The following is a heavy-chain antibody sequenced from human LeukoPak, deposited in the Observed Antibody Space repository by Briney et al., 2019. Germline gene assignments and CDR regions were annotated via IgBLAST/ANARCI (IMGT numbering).Heavy chain of an antibody. J-gene: IGHJ6*04. Sequence: GGSLRLSCAASGFTFSSYWMSWVRQAPGKGLERVANIKQDGSEKYYVDSVKGRFTISRDNAKSSLYLQMNSLRAEDTAVYYCARDLIVATIEGGNYYYGMDVWGKGTTVTVSS. V-gene: IGHV3-7*03. CDR2: IKQDGSEK. D-gene: IGHD5-12*01. CDR1: GFTFSSYW. CDR3: ARDLIVATIEGGNYYYGMDV.